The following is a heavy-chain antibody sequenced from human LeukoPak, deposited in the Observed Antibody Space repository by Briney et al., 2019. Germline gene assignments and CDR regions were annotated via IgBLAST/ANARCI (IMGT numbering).Heavy chain of an antibody. V-gene: IGHV4-4*07. CDR2: IYSTGNT. Sequence: SETLSLTCTVSGGSISINYWTWIRQSAGKGLEWIGRIYSTGNTNYNPSLQSRVTISVDTSKNQFSLRLSSVTAADTAVYYCARGRFGSAAARTRDYRGQGTLVTVSS. CDR1: GGSISINY. D-gene: IGHD6-13*01. J-gene: IGHJ4*02. CDR3: ARGRFGSAAARTRDY.